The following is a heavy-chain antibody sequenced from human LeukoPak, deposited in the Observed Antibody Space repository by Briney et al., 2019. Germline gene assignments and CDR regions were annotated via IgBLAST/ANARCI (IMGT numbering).Heavy chain of an antibody. CDR3: ASGVGYCSGGSCFDY. Sequence: GASVKASCKASGYTFTSYGISWVRQAPGQGLEWMGWISAYNGNTNYAQKLQGRVTMTTDTSTSTAYMELRSLRSDDTAVYYCASGVGYCSGGSCFDYWGQGTLVTVSS. V-gene: IGHV1-18*01. D-gene: IGHD2-15*01. CDR2: ISAYNGNT. J-gene: IGHJ4*02. CDR1: GYTFTSYG.